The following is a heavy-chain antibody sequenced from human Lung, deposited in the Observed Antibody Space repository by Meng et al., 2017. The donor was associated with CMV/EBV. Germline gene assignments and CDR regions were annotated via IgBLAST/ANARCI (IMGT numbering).Heavy chain of an antibody. CDR3: AKYRGYQPPDY. D-gene: IGHD2-2*01. J-gene: IGHJ4*02. Sequence: GGSLRLXCAASGFNFISYAMGWFRQAPGKGLEWVSVIYSSGSSTYYADSLKGRFTISRDISKNTMYLQMNSLRAEDTAVYSCAKYRGYQPPDYWGQGSLVTVSS. CDR1: GFNFISYA. V-gene: IGHV3-23*03. CDR2: IYSSGSST.